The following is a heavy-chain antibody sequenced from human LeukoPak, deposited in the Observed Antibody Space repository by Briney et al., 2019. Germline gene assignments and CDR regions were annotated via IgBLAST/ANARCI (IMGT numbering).Heavy chain of an antibody. D-gene: IGHD3-10*02. V-gene: IGHV4-4*07. CDR1: GDSISSYY. CDR3: ARGPYVSHSFDY. J-gene: IGHJ4*01. CDR2: IYTSGST. Sequence: SETLSLTCIVSGDSISSYYWSWIRQPAGKGLEWIGRIYTSGSTNYNPSLKSRVTMSVDTSKNQFSLKLSSVTAADTAVYYCARGPYVSHSFDYWGHGTLVTVPS.